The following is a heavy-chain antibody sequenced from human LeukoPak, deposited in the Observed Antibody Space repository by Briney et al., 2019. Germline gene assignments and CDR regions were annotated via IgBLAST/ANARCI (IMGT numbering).Heavy chain of an antibody. CDR3: ARDGIYGETADY. Sequence: GGSLRLSCAASGFTFSSYAMSWVRQVPGKGLEWVSAISGSGGSAYYADSVKGRFTISRDNSKNTLYLQMNSLRAEDTAVYYCARDGIYGETADYWGQGTLVTVSS. D-gene: IGHD4-17*01. V-gene: IGHV3-23*01. CDR1: GFTFSSYA. J-gene: IGHJ4*02. CDR2: ISGSGGSA.